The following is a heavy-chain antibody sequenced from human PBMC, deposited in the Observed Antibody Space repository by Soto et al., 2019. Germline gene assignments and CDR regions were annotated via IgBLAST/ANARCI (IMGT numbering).Heavy chain of an antibody. CDR2: IIPYNDNT. CDR1: GYIFSDYG. V-gene: IGHV1-18*01. CDR3: ARKPYSHYYGMDV. J-gene: IGHJ6*02. D-gene: IGHD2-21*01. Sequence: ASVKVSCKASGYIFSDYGINWVRLAPGQGLEWMGWIIPYNDNTKYAENFQGRVTLTTDTSTNTVYMELRSLTPDDTGVYFCARKPYSHYYGMDVWGQGTSVTVSS.